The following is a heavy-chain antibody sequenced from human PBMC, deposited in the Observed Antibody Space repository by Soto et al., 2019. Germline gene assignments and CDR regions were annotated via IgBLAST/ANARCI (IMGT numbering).Heavy chain of an antibody. V-gene: IGHV4-34*01. CDR2: INHSRST. CDR3: ARYLETSFGALSWWFDR. CDR1: GGSFSGYY. Sequence: SETLSLTCAVYGGSFSGYYWSWIRQPPGKGLEWIGEINHSRSTNYNPSLKSRVTISVDTSKNQFSLKVSSVTAADTAVYYCARYLETSFGALSWWFDRWGQGTQVTVSS. D-gene: IGHD3-3*01. J-gene: IGHJ5*02.